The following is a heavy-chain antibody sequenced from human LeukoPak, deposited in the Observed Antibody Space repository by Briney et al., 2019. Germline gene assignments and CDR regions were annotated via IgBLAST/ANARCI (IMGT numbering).Heavy chain of an antibody. J-gene: IGHJ5*02. CDR2: INPNSGDT. Sequence: ASVKVSCKASGYTFTGYHMHWVRQAPGQGLEWMGRINPNSGDTNYAQKFQGRVTMTRNTSISTAYMELSSLRSEDTAVYYCARGRRKYCSSTSCYTGNWFDPWGQGTLVTVSS. CDR3: ARGRRKYCSSTSCYTGNWFDP. D-gene: IGHD2-2*02. CDR1: GYTFTGYH. V-gene: IGHV1-2*06.